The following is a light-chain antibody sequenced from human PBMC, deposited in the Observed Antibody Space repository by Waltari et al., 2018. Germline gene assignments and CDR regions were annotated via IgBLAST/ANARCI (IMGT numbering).Light chain of an antibody. J-gene: IGLJ1*01. CDR3: QTWDSSSYV. Sequence: SYELTQPPSVSVSPGQAVSITCSGKKLGDKYVNWYQQKAGQSPVLVIYEDNKRPSGIPARLSSSNSGNTATLTISETQAMDEADYDCQTWDSSSYVFGTGTTVTVL. CDR1: KLGDKY. CDR2: EDN. V-gene: IGLV3-1*01.